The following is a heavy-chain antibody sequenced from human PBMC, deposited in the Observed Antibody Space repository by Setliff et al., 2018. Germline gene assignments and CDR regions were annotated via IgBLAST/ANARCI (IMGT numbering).Heavy chain of an antibody. CDR3: AMGYSYGYKFTPGPFDI. J-gene: IGHJ3*02. Sequence: ASVKVSCKASGYTFTAYYMHWVRQAPGQGLEWMGIINPSGGSTSYAQKFQGRVTMTRDTSTSTVYMELSGLRSEDTAVYYCAMGYSYGYKFTPGPFDIWGQGTMVTVSS. D-gene: IGHD5-18*01. CDR2: INPSGGST. V-gene: IGHV1-46*01. CDR1: GYTFTAYY.